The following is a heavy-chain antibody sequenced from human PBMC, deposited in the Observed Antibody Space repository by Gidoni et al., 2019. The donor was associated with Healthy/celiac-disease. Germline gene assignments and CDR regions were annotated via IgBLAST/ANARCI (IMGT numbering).Heavy chain of an antibody. CDR1: GGSISSYY. CDR3: ARSLGGGGYFDY. V-gene: IGHV4-59*01. J-gene: IGHJ4*02. Sequence: QVQLQESGPGLVKPSETLSLTCTVSGGSISSYYWSWIRQPPGKGLEWIGYIYYSGITNYNPSLKSRVTISVDTSKNQFSLRLSSVTAADTAVYYWARSLGGGGYFDYWGRGTLVTVSS. CDR2: IYYSGIT. D-gene: IGHD3-16*01.